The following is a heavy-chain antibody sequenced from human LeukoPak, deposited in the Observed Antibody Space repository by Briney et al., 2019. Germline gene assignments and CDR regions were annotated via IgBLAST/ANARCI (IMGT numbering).Heavy chain of an antibody. Sequence: SETLSLTCTVSGASISSYYWSWIRQPPGKGLEWIGYIYYSGGTNYHPSLKSRVTISIDTSKNQFSLKLSSVTAADTAVYYCARHRRYYFDSEFDFWGQGTLVTVSS. V-gene: IGHV4-59*08. CDR3: ARHRRYYFDSEFDF. CDR1: GASISSYY. J-gene: IGHJ4*02. D-gene: IGHD3-22*01. CDR2: IYYSGGT.